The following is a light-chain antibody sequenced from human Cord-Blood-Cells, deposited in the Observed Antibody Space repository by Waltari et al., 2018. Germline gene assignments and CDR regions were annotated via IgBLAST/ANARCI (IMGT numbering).Light chain of an antibody. CDR3: NSRDSSGNHLV. V-gene: IGLV3-19*01. CDR1: SLRSYY. Sequence: SSELTQDPAVSVALGQTVRITCQGDSLRSYYASWYQQKPGQAPVLVIYGKNNRPSGSPDRCSGSSSGITASLTITGAQAEDEAEYSCNSRDSSGNHLVFGGGTKLTVL. J-gene: IGLJ3*02. CDR2: GKN.